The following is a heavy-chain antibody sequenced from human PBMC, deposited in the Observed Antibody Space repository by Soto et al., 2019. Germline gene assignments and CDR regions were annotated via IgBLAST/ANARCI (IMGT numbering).Heavy chain of an antibody. Sequence: EVQLVQSGAEVKKPGESLRISCKGSGYSFTSYWISWVRQMPGKGLEWMGRIDPSDSYTNYSPSFQVHVTISADKSISTAYLQWSSLKASDTAMYYCERHGSGSYWDFDYWGQGTLVTVSS. CDR3: ERHGSGSYWDFDY. CDR1: GYSFTSYW. D-gene: IGHD1-26*01. J-gene: IGHJ4*02. V-gene: IGHV5-10-1*01. CDR2: IDPSDSYT.